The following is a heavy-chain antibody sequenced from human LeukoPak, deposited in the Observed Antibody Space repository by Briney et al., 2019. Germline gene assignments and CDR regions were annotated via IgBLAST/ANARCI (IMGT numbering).Heavy chain of an antibody. D-gene: IGHD2-21*01. J-gene: IGHJ3*02. V-gene: IGHV3-30*18. CDR2: ISYDGSNK. CDR3: AKEAIANDAFDI. CDR1: GFNFNNYA. Sequence: GGSLRLSCAASGFNFNNYAMGWVRQAPGKGLEWVAVISYDGSNKYYADSVKGRFTISRDNSKNTLYLQMNSLRAEDTAVYYCAKEAIANDAFDIWGQGTMVTVSS.